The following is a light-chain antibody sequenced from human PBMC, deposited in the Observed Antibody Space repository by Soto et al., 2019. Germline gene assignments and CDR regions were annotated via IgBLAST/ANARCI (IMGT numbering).Light chain of an antibody. CDR1: SSDVGGYNY. CDR2: EVT. Sequence: QSALTQPPSASGSPGQSVTISCTGTSSDVGGYNYVSWYQQHPGKAPKLMIYEVTKRPSGVPDRLSGSKSGSTASLTVSGLQADDEADYYCSSYAGSNNLLFGGGTQLTVL. J-gene: IGLJ2*01. V-gene: IGLV2-8*01. CDR3: SSYAGSNNLL.